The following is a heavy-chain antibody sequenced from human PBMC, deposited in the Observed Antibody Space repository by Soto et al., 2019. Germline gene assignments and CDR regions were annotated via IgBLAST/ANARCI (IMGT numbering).Heavy chain of an antibody. J-gene: IGHJ6*02. CDR2: IDPSDSYT. CDR3: ALWFGELFPYYYGMDV. V-gene: IGHV5-10-1*01. Sequence: GESLKISCKGSGYSFTSYWISWVRQMPGKGLEWMGRIDPSDSYTNYSPSFQGHVTISADKSISTAYLQWSSLKASDTAMYYCALWFGELFPYYYGMDVWGQGPTVTGS. D-gene: IGHD3-10*01. CDR1: GYSFTSYW.